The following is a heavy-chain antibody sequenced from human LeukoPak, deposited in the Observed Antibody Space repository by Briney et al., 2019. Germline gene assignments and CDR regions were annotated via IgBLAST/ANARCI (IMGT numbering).Heavy chain of an antibody. CDR1: GGSFSGYY. CDR3: ARGGLNRNYFDS. V-gene: IGHV4-34*01. D-gene: IGHD1-14*01. J-gene: IGHJ4*02. CDR2: INEGGST. Sequence: PSETLSLTCAVYGGSFSGYYWSWIRQPPGKDLEWIGEINEGGSTKYIPSLESRVTISVDTSKNQFSLKVNSVAAADTAVYYCARGGLNRNYFDSWGQGILVTVSS.